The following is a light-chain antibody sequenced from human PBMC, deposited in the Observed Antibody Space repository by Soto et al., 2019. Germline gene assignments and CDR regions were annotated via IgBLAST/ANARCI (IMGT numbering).Light chain of an antibody. V-gene: IGKV3-20*01. CDR1: QSVSSSL. CDR3: QQYGTSPPYT. CDR2: DTS. J-gene: IGKJ2*01. Sequence: EIVLTQSPGTLSLSPGERATLSCRASQSVSSSLLAWYQQKPGQAPRLLIFDTSRRATGVPDRFSGRGSDTDFTLTISRLEPEDFAVYYCQQYGTSPPYTFGQGTKLEIK.